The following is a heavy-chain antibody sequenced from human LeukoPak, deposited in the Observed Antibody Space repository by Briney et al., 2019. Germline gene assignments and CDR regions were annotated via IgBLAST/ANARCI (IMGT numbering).Heavy chain of an antibody. D-gene: IGHD6-13*01. V-gene: IGHV4-34*01. Sequence: SSETLSLTCAVYGGSFSGYYWSWIRQPPGKGLEWIGEINHSGSTNYNPSLKSRVTISVDTSKNQFSLKLSSVTAADTAVYCCARGPHQAGYSSSWQDAVFDYWGQGTLVTVSS. J-gene: IGHJ4*02. CDR1: GGSFSGYY. CDR3: ARGPHQAGYSSSWQDAVFDY. CDR2: INHSGST.